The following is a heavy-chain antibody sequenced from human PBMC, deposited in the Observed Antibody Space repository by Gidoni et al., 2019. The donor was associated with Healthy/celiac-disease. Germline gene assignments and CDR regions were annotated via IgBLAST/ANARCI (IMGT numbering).Heavy chain of an antibody. CDR3: AKGPRIAAAAQFDY. J-gene: IGHJ4*02. CDR1: GFTFDDYA. Sequence: EVQLVESGGGLVQPGRSLRLSCAASGFTFDDYAMHWVRQAPGKGLEWVSGISWNSGSIGYADSVKGRFTISRDNAKNSLYLQMNSLRAEDTALYYCAKGPRIAAAAQFDYWGQGTLVTASS. D-gene: IGHD6-13*01. CDR2: ISWNSGSI. V-gene: IGHV3-9*01.